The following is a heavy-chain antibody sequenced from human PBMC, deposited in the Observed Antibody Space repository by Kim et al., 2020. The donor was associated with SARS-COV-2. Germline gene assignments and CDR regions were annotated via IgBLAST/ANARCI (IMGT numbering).Heavy chain of an antibody. CDR3: ASPQGGYGDYGELYGMDV. D-gene: IGHD4-17*01. V-gene: IGHV1-69*13. CDR1: GGTFSSYA. J-gene: IGHJ6*02. Sequence: SVKVSCKASGGTFSSYAISWVRQAPGQGLEWMGGIIPIFGTANYAQKFQGRVTITADESTSTAYMELSSLRSEDTAVYYCASPQGGYGDYGELYGMDVWGQGTTVTVSS. CDR2: IIPIFGTA.